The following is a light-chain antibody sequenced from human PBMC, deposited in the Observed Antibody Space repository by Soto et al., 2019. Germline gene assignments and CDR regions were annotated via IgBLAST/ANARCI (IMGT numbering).Light chain of an antibody. CDR3: QVRTNWSIA. CDR2: GAS. J-gene: IGKJ5*01. CDR1: QSISSSF. Sequence: EIVLTPSPGILSLSPGERASLSCGASQSISSSFLAWYQQKPGQAPRLLIYGASSRATGIPDRFSGTGSGTDFTLTINNLEPEDFAVYYCQVRTNWSIAFGRGTRLEIK. V-gene: IGKV3D-20*02.